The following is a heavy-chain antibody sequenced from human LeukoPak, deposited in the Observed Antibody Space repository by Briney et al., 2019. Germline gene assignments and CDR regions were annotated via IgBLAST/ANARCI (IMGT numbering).Heavy chain of an antibody. Sequence: SETLSLTCAVYGGSFSGYYWSWIRQPPGKGLEWIGEINHSGSTYYNPSLKSRVTISVDRSKNQFSLKLSSVTAADTAVYYCARGHSDYYDSSGYYFSGPRVDYWGQGTLVTVSS. V-gene: IGHV4-34*01. CDR3: ARGHSDYYDSSGYYFSGPRVDY. D-gene: IGHD3-22*01. CDR2: INHSGST. J-gene: IGHJ4*02. CDR1: GGSFSGYY.